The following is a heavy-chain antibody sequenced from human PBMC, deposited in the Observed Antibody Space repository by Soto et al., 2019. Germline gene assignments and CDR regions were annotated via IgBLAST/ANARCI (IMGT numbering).Heavy chain of an antibody. V-gene: IGHV3-48*02. CDR3: ARGGVATIFGDS. Sequence: EVQLVESGGGLVQPGGSLRVSCAASGFTFSRYSMNWVRQAPGKGLEWLSYIDSSSKTIYYADSVRGRFIISRDNAKNSLSLQMNSLRDEDTAVYYCARGGVATIFGDSWGQGTLVTVSS. CDR2: IDSSSKTI. CDR1: GFTFSRYS. D-gene: IGHD5-12*01. J-gene: IGHJ4*02.